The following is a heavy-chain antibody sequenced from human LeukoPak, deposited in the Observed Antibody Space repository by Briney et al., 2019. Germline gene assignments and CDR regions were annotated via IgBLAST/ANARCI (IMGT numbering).Heavy chain of an antibody. Sequence: GGSLRLSCAASGFTFSSYAMSWVRQAPGKGLEWVSAISGSGGSTYYADSVKGRFTISRDNSKNTLYLQMNSLRAEDTAVYYCAKSSHPAYYYYGMDVWGQGTTVTVSS. V-gene: IGHV3-23*01. CDR3: AKSSHPAYYYYGMDV. J-gene: IGHJ6*02. CDR2: ISGSGGST. CDR1: GFTFSSYA.